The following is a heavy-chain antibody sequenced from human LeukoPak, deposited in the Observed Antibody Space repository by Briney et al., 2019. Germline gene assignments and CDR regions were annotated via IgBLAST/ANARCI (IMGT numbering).Heavy chain of an antibody. CDR3: ARGQGKYDFWSGYRRGADYFDY. J-gene: IGHJ4*02. V-gene: IGHV1-8*01. Sequence: ASVKVSCKASGYTFTSYDINWVRQATGQGLEWTGWMNPNSGNTGYAQKFQGRVTMTRNTSISTAYMELSSLRSEDTAVYYCARGQGKYDFWSGYRRGADYFDYWGQGTLVTVSS. CDR1: GYTFTSYD. CDR2: MNPNSGNT. D-gene: IGHD3-3*01.